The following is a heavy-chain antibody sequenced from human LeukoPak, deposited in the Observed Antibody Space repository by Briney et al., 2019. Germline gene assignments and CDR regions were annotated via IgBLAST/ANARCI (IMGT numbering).Heavy chain of an antibody. V-gene: IGHV1-46*01. D-gene: IGHD3-3*01. Sequence: GASVKGSCKASGYTFTSYYMHWVRQAPGQGLEWMGIINPSGGSTSYAQKSQGRVSMTRDTSTSTVYMELSSLRSEDTAVYYCARDFEYYDFWSGYLRPYYYYGMDVWGQGTTVTVSS. J-gene: IGHJ6*02. CDR1: GYTFTSYY. CDR2: INPSGGST. CDR3: ARDFEYYDFWSGYLRPYYYYGMDV.